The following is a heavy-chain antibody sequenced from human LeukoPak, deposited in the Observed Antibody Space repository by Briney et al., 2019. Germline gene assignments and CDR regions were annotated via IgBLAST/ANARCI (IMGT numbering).Heavy chain of an antibody. J-gene: IGHJ4*02. V-gene: IGHV3-33*01. D-gene: IGHD3-10*01. CDR3: ARASGPSDF. CDR2: IWSDGSNK. Sequence: GGPLRLSCAASGFTFSVYGMHWVRQAPGKGLEWVAVIWSDGSNKYFADSVKGRFTISRDNSKNTLYLQMNSLRAEDTAVYYCARASGPSDFWGQGTLVTVSS. CDR1: GFTFSVYG.